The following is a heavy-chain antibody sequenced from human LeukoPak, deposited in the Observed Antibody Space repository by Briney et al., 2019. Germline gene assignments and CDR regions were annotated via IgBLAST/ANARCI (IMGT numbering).Heavy chain of an antibody. J-gene: IGHJ4*02. CDR2: IIPILGIA. V-gene: IGHV1-69*04. CDR1: GGTFSSYA. Sequence: ASVKVSCKASGGTFSSYAISWVRQAPGQGLEWMGRIIPILGIANYAQKFQGRVTITADKSTSTAYMELSSLRSEDTAVYYCARGASKGVVVTTFDYWGQGTLVTVSS. CDR3: ARGASKGVVVTTFDY. D-gene: IGHD3-22*01.